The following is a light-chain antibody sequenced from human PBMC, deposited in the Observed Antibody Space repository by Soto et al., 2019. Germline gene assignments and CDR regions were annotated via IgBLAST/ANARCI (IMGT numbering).Light chain of an antibody. CDR1: TGDVGAYNF. J-gene: IGLJ3*02. CDR3: CSYAGSFTWV. V-gene: IGLV2-11*01. Sequence: QSALTQPRSVSGSPGQSVTISCTGTTGDVGAYNFVSWYQHHPGKAPKLIIYDANKRPSGVPDRFSASKSGNTASLTISGLQAEDEADYYCCSYAGSFTWVFGGGTKVTV. CDR2: DAN.